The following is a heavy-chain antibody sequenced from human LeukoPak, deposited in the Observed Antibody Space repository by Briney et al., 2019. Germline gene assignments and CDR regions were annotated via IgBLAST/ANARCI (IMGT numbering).Heavy chain of an antibody. CDR2: ISSSGDNT. Sequence: GGSLRLSCAASGFIFRNYAMHWVRQAPGKGLEYVSAISSSGDNTYYGNSVRGRFTISRDNSKNTLFLQMGSLKAEDTAVYYCVREERGLAIDYWGQGTLVTVSS. CDR1: GFIFRNYA. V-gene: IGHV3-64*01. D-gene: IGHD5-12*01. CDR3: VREERGLAIDY. J-gene: IGHJ4*02.